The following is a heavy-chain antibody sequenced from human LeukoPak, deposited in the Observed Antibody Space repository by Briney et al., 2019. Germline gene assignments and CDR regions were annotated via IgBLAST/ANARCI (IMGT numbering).Heavy chain of an antibody. J-gene: IGHJ4*02. V-gene: IGHV3-23*01. Sequence: GGSLRLSCAASGFTFSSYAMSWVRQAPGKGLEWVSSISSSGEFTFYADSVKGRFTIFRDNSRYTLYLQMNSLRAEDAAMYYCVKDRPNYYESNGDYYKRDGDFWGQGTLVTVSA. CDR3: VKDRPNYYESNGDYYKRDGDF. D-gene: IGHD3-22*01. CDR2: ISSSGEFT. CDR1: GFTFSSYA.